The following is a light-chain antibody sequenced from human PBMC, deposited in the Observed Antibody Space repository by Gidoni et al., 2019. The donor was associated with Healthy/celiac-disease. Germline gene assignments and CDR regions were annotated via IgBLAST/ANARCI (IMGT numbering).Light chain of an antibody. Sequence: DIQMTQYPSSLSASVGDRVTITCRGSQSISSYLNWYQQKPGKAPKRLIYAASSLQSGVPSSFSGSGSGTDFTLTISSLQPEYFATYYCQQSYSTPPTFGQGTKLEIK. J-gene: IGKJ2*01. V-gene: IGKV1-39*01. CDR2: AAS. CDR3: QQSYSTPPT. CDR1: QSISSY.